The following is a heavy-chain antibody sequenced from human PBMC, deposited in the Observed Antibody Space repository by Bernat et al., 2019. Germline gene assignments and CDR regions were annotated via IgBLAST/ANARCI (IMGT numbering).Heavy chain of an antibody. D-gene: IGHD3-10*01. Sequence: QLQLQESGPGLVKPSETLSLTCTVSGGSISSSSYYWGWIRQPPGKGLEWIGSIYYSGSTYYNPSLKSRVTISVDTSKNQFSLKLSSVTAADTAVYYCAREPYYGSGSYYDFWGQGTLVTVSS. CDR3: AREPYYGSGSYYDF. CDR2: IYYSGST. J-gene: IGHJ4*02. V-gene: IGHV4-39*07. CDR1: GGSISSSSYY.